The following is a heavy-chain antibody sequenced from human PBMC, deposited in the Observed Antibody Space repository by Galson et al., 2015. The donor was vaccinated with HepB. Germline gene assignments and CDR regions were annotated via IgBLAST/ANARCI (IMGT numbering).Heavy chain of an antibody. CDR3: ARDLVPGATGIFDS. V-gene: IGHV1-18*01. J-gene: IGHJ4*02. D-gene: IGHD2-2*01. CDR2: ISAKNANT. Sequence: SVKVSCKASGYTFTSHGISWMRLAPGQGLEWMGWISAKNANTNYAQNFQGRFTMTTDTSTTTAYMELRSLRPDDTALYYCARDLVPGATGIFDSWGQGTLVTVSS. CDR1: GYTFTSHG.